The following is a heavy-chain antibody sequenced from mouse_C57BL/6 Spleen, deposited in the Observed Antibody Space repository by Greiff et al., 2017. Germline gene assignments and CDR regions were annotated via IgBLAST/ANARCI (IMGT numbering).Heavy chain of an antibody. D-gene: IGHD4-1*01. Sequence: VKLQESGPELVKPGASVKISCKASGYAFSSSWMNWVKQRPGKGLEWIGRIYPGDGDTNYNGKFKGKATLTADKSSSTAYMQLSSLTSEDSAVYFCAREDWDGGYLDYWGQGTTLTVSS. V-gene: IGHV1-82*01. CDR1: GYAFSSSW. J-gene: IGHJ2*01. CDR2: IYPGDGDT. CDR3: AREDWDGGYLDY.